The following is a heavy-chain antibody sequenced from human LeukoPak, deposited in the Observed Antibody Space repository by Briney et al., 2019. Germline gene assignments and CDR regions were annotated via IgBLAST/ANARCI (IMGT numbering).Heavy chain of an antibody. CDR1: GDSFGTYG. J-gene: IGHJ5*02. Sequence: SVKVSCKASGDSFGTYGITWVRQALGQGLEWMGGFNPIFGSAQYAQKFQGRVTITMDVSARTVYMELSSLRSEDSTIYYCARDFGSGVFDPWGQGTLVTVSS. V-gene: IGHV1-69*05. CDR3: ARDFGSGVFDP. D-gene: IGHD3-10*01. CDR2: FNPIFGSA.